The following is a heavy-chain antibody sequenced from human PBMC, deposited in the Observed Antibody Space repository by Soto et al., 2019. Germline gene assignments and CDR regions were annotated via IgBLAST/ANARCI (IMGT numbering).Heavy chain of an antibody. CDR1: GGSISNDDYY. V-gene: IGHV4-30-4*01. D-gene: IGHD3-10*01. J-gene: IGHJ5*02. Sequence: SETLSLTCTVSGGSISNDDYYWNWIRQPPGKGLEWIGYIYYSGTTYYNPSLESRVTISVDTSKNQFSLKLSSVTAADTTVYYCDSDYNRGDRFDPWGQGTLVTVSS. CDR3: DSDYNRGDRFDP. CDR2: IYYSGTT.